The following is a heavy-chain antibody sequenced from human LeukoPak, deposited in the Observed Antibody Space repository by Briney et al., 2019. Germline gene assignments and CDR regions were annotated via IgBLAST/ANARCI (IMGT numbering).Heavy chain of an antibody. CDR2: IYYSGST. Sequence: PSETLSLTCTVPGGSISSYYWSWIRQPPGKGLEWIGYIYYSGSTNYNPSLKRRVTISVDTSKNQFSLKLSSVTAADTAVYYCARAGGDGYNLYYFDYWGQGTLVTVSS. J-gene: IGHJ4*02. V-gene: IGHV4-59*01. CDR1: GGSISSYY. D-gene: IGHD5-24*01. CDR3: ARAGGDGYNLYYFDY.